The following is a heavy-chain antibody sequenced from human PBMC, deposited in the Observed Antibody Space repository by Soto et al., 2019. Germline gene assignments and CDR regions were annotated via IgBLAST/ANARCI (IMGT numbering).Heavy chain of an antibody. CDR3: ARDRVPAAPSYYYYGMDV. CDR2: FDPEHGTA. V-gene: IGHV1-24*01. Sequence: ASVHVSCKVFGYTLNDLSIHWVRQAPGKGLEWMGGFDPEHGTANYAQKFQGRVTITADKSTSTAYMELSSLRSEDTAVYYCARDRVPAAPSYYYYGMDVWGQGTTVTVSS. D-gene: IGHD2-2*01. J-gene: IGHJ6*02. CDR1: GYTLNDLS.